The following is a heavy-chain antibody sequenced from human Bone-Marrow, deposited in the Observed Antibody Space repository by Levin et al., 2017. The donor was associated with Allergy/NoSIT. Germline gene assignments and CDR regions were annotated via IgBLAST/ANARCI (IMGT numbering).Heavy chain of an antibody. V-gene: IGHV3-74*01. CDR3: VRGTSARMGIDY. Sequence: GGSLRLSCGASGFTLSSYWVHWVRRGPGKGLECVSRISPDGSDRSYADPVKGRFTVSRDNPKNTVYLEMHSLGDEDTAVYYCVRGTSARMGIDYWGRGALVTVSS. J-gene: IGHJ4*02. CDR1: GFTLSSYW. CDR2: ISPDGSDR. D-gene: IGHD2-2*01.